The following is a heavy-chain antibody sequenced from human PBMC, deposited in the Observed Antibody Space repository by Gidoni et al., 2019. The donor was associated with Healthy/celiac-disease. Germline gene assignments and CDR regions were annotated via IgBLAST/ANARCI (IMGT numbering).Heavy chain of an antibody. J-gene: IGHJ6*02. D-gene: IGHD2-2*01. Sequence: EVQLVESGGGLVKPGGSLRLSCAASGFTFSNAWMSWVRQAPGKGLEWVGRIKSKTDGGTTDYAAPVKGRFTISRDDSKNTLYLQMNSLKTEDTAVYYCTTGGGPGYCSSTSCLSPYGMDVWGQGTTVTVSS. CDR3: TTGGGPGYCSSTSCLSPYGMDV. CDR1: GFTFSNAW. CDR2: IKSKTDGGTT. V-gene: IGHV3-15*01.